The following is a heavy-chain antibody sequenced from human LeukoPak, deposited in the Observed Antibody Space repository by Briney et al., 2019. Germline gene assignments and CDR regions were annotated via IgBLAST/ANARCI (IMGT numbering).Heavy chain of an antibody. V-gene: IGHV1-69*04. CDR2: IIPILGIA. CDR1: GGTFSSYA. D-gene: IGHD3-22*01. CDR3: ASSRLLPGSVIVVIFDY. J-gene: IGHJ4*02. Sequence: ASVKVSCKASGGTFSSYAISWVRQAPGQGLEWMGRIIPILGIANYSQKFQGRVTITADKSTSTAYMELSSLRYEDTAVYYCASSRLLPGSVIVVIFDYWGQGTLVTVSS.